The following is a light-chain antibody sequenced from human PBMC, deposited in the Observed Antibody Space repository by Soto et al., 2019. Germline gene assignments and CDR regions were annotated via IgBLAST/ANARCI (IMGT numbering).Light chain of an antibody. V-gene: IGLV2-14*03. CDR1: SSDVGGYNY. CDR2: HVS. J-gene: IGLJ2*01. Sequence: QSVLTQPASVSGSPGQSITISCTGTSSDVGGYNYVSWYQHHPDNAPKLMIYHVSNRPSGVSDRFSGSKSGNTASLTISGLQAEDEPDYYCSSYSSSIKVLFGGGTKLTVL. CDR3: SSYSSSIKVL.